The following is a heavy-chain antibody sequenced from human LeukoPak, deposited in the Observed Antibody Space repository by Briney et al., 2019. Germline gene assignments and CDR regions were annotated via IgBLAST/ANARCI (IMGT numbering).Heavy chain of an antibody. J-gene: IGHJ4*02. CDR1: GFNVSHNY. CDR3: AKDLSDPVMVIDS. Sequence: GGSLRLSCAVSGFNVSHNYMSWVRQPPGKGLECVAVLYSGGITSYAESVKGRFTISRDNSKNTLYLQMNSLRAEDTAVYYCAKDLSDPVMVIDSWGQGTLVTVSS. D-gene: IGHD5-18*01. V-gene: IGHV3-53*01. CDR2: LYSGGIT.